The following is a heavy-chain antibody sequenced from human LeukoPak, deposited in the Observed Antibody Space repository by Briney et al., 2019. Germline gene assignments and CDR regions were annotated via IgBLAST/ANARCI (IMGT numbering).Heavy chain of an antibody. CDR2: IYSGGTI. D-gene: IGHD2/OR15-2a*01. CDR3: VSFYETY. CDR1: EFTVSSNY. V-gene: IGHV3-53*01. Sequence: GGSLRLSCAASEFTVSSNYMNWVRQAPGKGLEWVSIIYSGGTIYYADSVRGRFTISKDNAKNTVYLQMNSLRAEDTAVYYCVSFYETYWGRGTLVTVSS. J-gene: IGHJ4*02.